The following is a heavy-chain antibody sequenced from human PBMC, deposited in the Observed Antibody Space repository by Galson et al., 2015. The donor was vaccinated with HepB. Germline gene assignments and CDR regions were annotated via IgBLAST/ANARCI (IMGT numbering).Heavy chain of an antibody. CDR3: AAGYSNSWYVLAFDY. J-gene: IGHJ4*02. Sequence: SLRLSCAASGFTFSAYGLHWVRQAPGKGLEWVAVISYDGSSEYYADSVKGRFTISRDNSKSTLYLQMNSLRAEDTAVYYCAAGYSNSWYVLAFDYWGQGTLVTVSS. D-gene: IGHD6-13*01. V-gene: IGHV3-30*03. CDR1: GFTFSAYG. CDR2: ISYDGSSE.